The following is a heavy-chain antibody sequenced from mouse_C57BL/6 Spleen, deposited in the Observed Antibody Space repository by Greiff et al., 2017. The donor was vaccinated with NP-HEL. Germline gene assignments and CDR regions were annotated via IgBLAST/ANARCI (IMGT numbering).Heavy chain of an antibody. CDR2: IDPENGDT. Sequence: EVQLQQSGAELVRPGASVKLSCTASGFNIKDDYMHWVKQRPEQGLEWIGWIDPENGDTEYASKFQGKATITADTSSNTAYLQLRSLTSEDTAVYYCTTFDYYGSSPYAMDYWGQGTSVTVSS. D-gene: IGHD1-1*01. V-gene: IGHV14-4*01. CDR1: GFNIKDDY. CDR3: TTFDYYGSSPYAMDY. J-gene: IGHJ4*01.